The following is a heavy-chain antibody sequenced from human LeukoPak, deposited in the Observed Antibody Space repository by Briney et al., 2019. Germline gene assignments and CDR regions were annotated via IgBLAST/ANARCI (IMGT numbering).Heavy chain of an antibody. J-gene: IGHJ6*02. CDR3: AGDRGERLNGMDV. Sequence: GGSLRLSCAASGFTFSSYGMHWVRQAPGKGLEWVAVIWYDGSKKYYADSVKGRFTISRDNSKNTLYLQMNSLRAEDRAVYYCAGDRGERLNGMDVWGQGPRSPSP. CDR2: IWYDGSKK. CDR1: GFTFSSYG. D-gene: IGHD1-26*01. V-gene: IGHV3-33*01.